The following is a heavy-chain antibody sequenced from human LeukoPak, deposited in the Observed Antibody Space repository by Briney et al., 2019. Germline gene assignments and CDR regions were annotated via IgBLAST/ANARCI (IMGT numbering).Heavy chain of an antibody. Sequence: PSETLSLTCSVSGDSINSASYYWGWIRQPPGKGLEWIGSIYHSGSTYYNPSLKSRVTISVDTSKNQFSLKLSSVTAADTAVYYCTRPIPPHHDYYDSSGYIFAFDIWGQGTMVTVSS. V-gene: IGHV4-38-2*02. J-gene: IGHJ3*02. CDR3: TRPIPPHHDYYDSSGYIFAFDI. CDR1: GDSINSASYY. CDR2: IYHSGST. D-gene: IGHD3-22*01.